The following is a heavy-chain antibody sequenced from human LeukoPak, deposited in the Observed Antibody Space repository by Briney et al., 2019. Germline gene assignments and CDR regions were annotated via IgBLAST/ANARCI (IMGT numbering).Heavy chain of an antibody. D-gene: IGHD2-21*01. CDR3: ANGVIDVAFDY. V-gene: IGHV5-51*01. Sequence: GESLKISRRGTGDRFKCYWIVWVRQMPGKGLEWMGIIHPGDSDTVYSPSFQGQVTISADKTISTAYLQCSSLKTSDTAMYYCANGVIDVAFDYWGQGTLVTVSS. J-gene: IGHJ4*02. CDR1: GDRFKCYW. CDR2: IHPGDSDT.